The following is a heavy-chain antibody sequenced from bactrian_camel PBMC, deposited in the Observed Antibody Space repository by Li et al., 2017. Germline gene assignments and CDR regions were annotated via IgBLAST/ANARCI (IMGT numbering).Heavy chain of an antibody. Sequence: VQLVESGGGSAQTGGSLRVSCTWSGRPDRRHWMGWFRQVPGKEREKVAAISTGSVSTQYADSVKGRFTISRDDAKSTVFLQLNSLKPEDTAMYYCAAARTLTDWARRPAYWGQGTQVTVS. D-gene: IGHD5*01. V-gene: IGHV3S53*01. CDR3: AAARTLTDWARRPAY. CDR1: GRPDRRHW. CDR2: ISTGSVST. J-gene: IGHJ4*01.